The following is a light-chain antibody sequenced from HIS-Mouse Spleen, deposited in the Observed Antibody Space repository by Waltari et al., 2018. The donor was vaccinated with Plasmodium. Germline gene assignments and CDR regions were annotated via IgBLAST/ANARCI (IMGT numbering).Light chain of an antibody. Sequence: DIQMTQSPSAMSASVGYRVTITCRASQGISNYLAWFQQKPGKVPKRLSYAASSLQSGVPSRFSGRGSGTEVTLTISSLQPEDFATYYCLQHNSYPRTFGQGTKVEIK. CDR1: QGISNY. J-gene: IGKJ1*01. V-gene: IGKV1-17*03. CDR3: LQHNSYPRT. CDR2: AAS.